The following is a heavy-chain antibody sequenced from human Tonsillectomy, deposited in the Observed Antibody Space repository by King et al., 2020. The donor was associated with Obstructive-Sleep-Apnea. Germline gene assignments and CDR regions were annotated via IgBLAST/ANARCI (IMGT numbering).Heavy chain of an antibody. V-gene: IGHV4-31*03. D-gene: IGHD1-1*01. CDR3: ARARVPSPPLYYYYGMDV. CDR2: IYSSGST. Sequence: QLQESGPGLVKPSQTLSLTCTVSGGSISSGDDYWSWMRQHPGKGLEWIGYIYSSGSTYYNPSLKSRVTISVDTSKNQFSLKLSSVTAADTAVYYCARARVPSPPLYYYYGMDVWGQGTTVTVSS. J-gene: IGHJ6*02. CDR1: GGSISSGDDY.